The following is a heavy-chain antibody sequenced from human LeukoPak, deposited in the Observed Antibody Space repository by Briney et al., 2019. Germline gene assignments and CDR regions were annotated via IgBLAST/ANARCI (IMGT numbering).Heavy chain of an antibody. Sequence: GGSLRLSCTASGFMFGDYTMSWVRQAPGKGLEWVANIKQDGSEKYYVDSVKGRFTISRDNAKNSLYLQMNSLRAEDTAVYYCARDPSIVGAISSAFDIWGQGTMVTVSS. CDR1: GFMFGDYT. CDR2: IKQDGSEK. V-gene: IGHV3-7*01. J-gene: IGHJ3*02. CDR3: ARDPSIVGAISSAFDI. D-gene: IGHD1-26*01.